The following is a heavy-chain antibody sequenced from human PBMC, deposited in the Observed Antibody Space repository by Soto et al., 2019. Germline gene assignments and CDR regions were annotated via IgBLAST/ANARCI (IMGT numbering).Heavy chain of an antibody. Sequence: ASVKDSCKASGYIFTSYARHWVRQAPGQSLEWMGWINGGNGDTKYSQKFKGRVTFIRDTSASTAYMELSSLRSEDTAVYYRARQPRGGDFSNGYLASAVWFAPWGPGTRVTVSS. CDR3: ARQPRGGDFSNGYLASAVWFAP. J-gene: IGHJ5*02. D-gene: IGHD3-3*01. CDR1: GYIFTSYA. V-gene: IGHV1-3*01. CDR2: INGGNGDT.